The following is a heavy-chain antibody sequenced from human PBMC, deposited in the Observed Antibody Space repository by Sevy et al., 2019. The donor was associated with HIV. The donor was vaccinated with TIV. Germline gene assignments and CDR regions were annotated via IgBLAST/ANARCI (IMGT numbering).Heavy chain of an antibody. J-gene: IGHJ4*02. CDR3: AKDRTTVLAAAGTPFDY. D-gene: IGHD6-13*01. CDR2: ISYDGSNK. Sequence: SLRLSCAASGFTFSSYGMHWDRQAPGKGLEWVAVISYDGSNKYYADSVKGRFTISRDNSKNTLYLQMNSLRAEDTALYYCAKDRTTVLAAAGTPFDYWGQGTLVTVSS. CDR1: GFTFSSYG. V-gene: IGHV3-30*18.